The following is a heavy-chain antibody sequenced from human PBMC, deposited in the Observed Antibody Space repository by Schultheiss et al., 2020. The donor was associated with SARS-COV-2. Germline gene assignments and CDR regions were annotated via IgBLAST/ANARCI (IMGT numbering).Heavy chain of an antibody. CDR2: ISAYNGNT. Sequence: ASVKVSCKASGYTFTSYGISWVRQAPGQGLEWMGWISAYNGNTNYAQKFQGWVTMTRDTSISTAYMELSRLRSDDTAVYYCARGSPQLWFGDSLDYWGQGTLVTVSS. J-gene: IGHJ4*02. V-gene: IGHV1-18*01. CDR3: ARGSPQLWFGDSLDY. D-gene: IGHD3-10*01. CDR1: GYTFTSYG.